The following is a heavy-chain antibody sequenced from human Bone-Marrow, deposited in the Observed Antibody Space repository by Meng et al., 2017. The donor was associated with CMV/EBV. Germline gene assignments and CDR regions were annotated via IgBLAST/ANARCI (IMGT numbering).Heavy chain of an antibody. J-gene: IGHJ4*02. V-gene: IGHV1-69*10. D-gene: IGHD2-2*01. Sequence: SVKVSCKASGGTFSSYAISWVRQAPGQGLEWMGGIIPILGIANYAQKFQGRVTITADKSTSTAYMELSSLRSEDTAVYYCARDMRGSSTRWIIVYFDYWGQGTLVTVSS. CDR3: ARDMRGSSTRWIIVYFDY. CDR2: IIPILGIA. CDR1: GGTFSSYA.